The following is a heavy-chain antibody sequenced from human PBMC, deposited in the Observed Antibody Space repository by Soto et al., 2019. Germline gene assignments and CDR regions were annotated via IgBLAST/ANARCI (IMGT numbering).Heavy chain of an antibody. V-gene: IGHV3-21*01. D-gene: IGHD6-19*01. CDR2: SSSSSSYI. CDR1: GFTFSSYS. CDR3: ARTPQQWLVYWYFDL. Sequence: EVQLVESGGGLVKPGGSLRLSCAASGFTFSSYSMNWVRQAPGKGLEWVSSSSSSSSYIYYADSVKGRFTISRDNAKNSLYLQMNSLRAEDTAVYYCARTPQQWLVYWYFDLWGRGTLVTVSS. J-gene: IGHJ2*01.